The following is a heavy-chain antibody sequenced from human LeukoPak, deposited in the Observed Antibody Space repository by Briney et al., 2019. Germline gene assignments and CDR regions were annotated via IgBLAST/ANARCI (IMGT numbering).Heavy chain of an antibody. D-gene: IGHD6-19*01. CDR1: GGSFSGCY. Sequence: SETLSLTCAVYGGSFSGCYWSWIRQPPGKGLEWIGEINHSGSTNYNPSLKSRVTISVDTSKNQFSLKLSSVTAADTAVYYCARLVRSSGRYPIFYYYYYMDVWGKGTTVTISS. J-gene: IGHJ6*03. CDR3: ARLVRSSGRYPIFYYYYYMDV. V-gene: IGHV4-34*01. CDR2: INHSGST.